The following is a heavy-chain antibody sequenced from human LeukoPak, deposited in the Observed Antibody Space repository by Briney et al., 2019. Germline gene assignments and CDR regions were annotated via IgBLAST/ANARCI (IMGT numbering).Heavy chain of an antibody. J-gene: IGHJ5*02. D-gene: IGHD2-15*01. CDR2: IYYSGST. CDR1: GGSISSGGYY. Sequence: SGTLSLTCTVSGGSISSGGYYWSWIRQHPGKGLEWIGYIYYSGSTYYNPSLKSRVTISVDTSKNQFSLKLSSVTAADTAVYYCARVFVGVPATVNWFDPWGQGTLVTVSS. V-gene: IGHV4-31*03. CDR3: ARVFVGVPATVNWFDP.